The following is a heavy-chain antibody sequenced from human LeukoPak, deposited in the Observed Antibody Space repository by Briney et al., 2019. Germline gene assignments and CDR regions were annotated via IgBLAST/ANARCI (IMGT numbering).Heavy chain of an antibody. CDR1: GFTFSTYA. V-gene: IGHV3-23*01. D-gene: IGHD3-22*01. CDR2: ISGSGGST. Sequence: PGGSLRLSCAASGFTFSTYAMSWVRQAPGKGLEWVSGISGSGGSTYYADSVKGRFTISRDNAKNSLYLQMNSLRAEDTALYYCAKAVGYDSSGYSHYWGQGTLVTVSS. J-gene: IGHJ4*02. CDR3: AKAVGYDSSGYSHY.